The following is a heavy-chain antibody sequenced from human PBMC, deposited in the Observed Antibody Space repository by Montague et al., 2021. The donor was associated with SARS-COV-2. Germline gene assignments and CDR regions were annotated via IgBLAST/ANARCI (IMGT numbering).Heavy chain of an antibody. J-gene: IGHJ4*02. D-gene: IGHD2-2*02. V-gene: IGHV3-7*01. Sequence: SLRLSCAASGFTFSSYWMTWVRQAPGKGLEWVANIKQDGSGKYYVDSVKGRFTISRDNAKNSLYLQMNSLRAEDTAVYYCASRYCSGPRCYSGTYYYFDYWGQGALVTVSS. CDR3: ASRYCSGPRCYSGTYYYFDY. CDR2: IKQDGSGK. CDR1: GFTFSSYW.